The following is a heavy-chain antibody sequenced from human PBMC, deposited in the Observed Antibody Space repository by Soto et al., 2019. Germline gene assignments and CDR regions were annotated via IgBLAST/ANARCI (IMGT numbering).Heavy chain of an antibody. J-gene: IGHJ4*02. Sequence: SETLSLTCTVSGGSVSSGSYYWSWIRQPPGKGLEWIGYIYYSGSTNYNPSLKSRVTISVDTSKNQFSLKLSSVTAADTAVYYCARARITTYYFDYWGQGTLVTVSS. D-gene: IGHD3-10*01. V-gene: IGHV4-61*01. CDR2: IYYSGST. CDR1: GGSVSSGSYY. CDR3: ARARITTYYFDY.